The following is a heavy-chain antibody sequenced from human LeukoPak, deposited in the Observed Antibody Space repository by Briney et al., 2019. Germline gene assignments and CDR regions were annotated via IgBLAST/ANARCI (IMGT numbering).Heavy chain of an antibody. CDR2: IIPIFGTA. D-gene: IGHD3-3*01. V-gene: IGHV1-69*13. J-gene: IGHJ6*02. CDR3: ARSVWSGYSRVRTGYYYGMDV. Sequence: SVKVSCKASGYTFTSYGISWVRQAPGQGLEWMGGIIPIFGTANYAQKFQGRVTITADESTSTAYMELSSLRSEDTAVYYCARSVWSGYSRVRTGYYYGMDVWGQGTTVTVSS. CDR1: GYTFTSYG.